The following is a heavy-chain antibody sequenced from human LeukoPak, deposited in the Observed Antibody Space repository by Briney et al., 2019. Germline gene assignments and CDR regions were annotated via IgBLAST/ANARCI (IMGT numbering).Heavy chain of an antibody. CDR3: AKAGSSGWYKVLIDY. V-gene: IGHV3-23*01. Sequence: PGGSLRLSCAASGFTFSSYAMSWVRQAPGKGLEWVSAISGSGGSTYYADPVKGRFTISRDNSKNTLYLQMNSLRAEDTAVYYCAKAGSSGWYKVLIDYWGQGTLVTVSS. J-gene: IGHJ4*02. CDR2: ISGSGGST. CDR1: GFTFSSYA. D-gene: IGHD6-19*01.